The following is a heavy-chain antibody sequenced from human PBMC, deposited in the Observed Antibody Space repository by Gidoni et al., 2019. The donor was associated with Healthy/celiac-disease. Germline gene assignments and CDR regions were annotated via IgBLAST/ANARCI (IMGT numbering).Heavy chain of an antibody. D-gene: IGHD6-19*01. Sequence: QVQLVQSGAEVKKPGAAVQVSCKASGYTFTGYYMHWVRQAPGQGLEWMGWINPNSGGTNYAQKFQGWVTMTRDTSISTAYMGLRRLRSDDTALYYCARASGWYGLGVYYFDYWGQGTLVTVSS. CDR1: GYTFTGYY. CDR3: ARASGWYGLGVYYFDY. CDR2: INPNSGGT. V-gene: IGHV1-2*04. J-gene: IGHJ4*02.